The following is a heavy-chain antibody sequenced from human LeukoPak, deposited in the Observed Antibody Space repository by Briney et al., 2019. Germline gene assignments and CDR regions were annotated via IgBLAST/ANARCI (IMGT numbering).Heavy chain of an antibody. J-gene: IGHJ4*02. D-gene: IGHD2-21*02. CDR2: IYHSGST. CDR3: ARQVTAIQVAADY. CDR1: GYSISSGYY. V-gene: IGHV4-38-2*02. Sequence: SETVSLTCTVSGYSISSGYYWGWIRQPPGKGLEWIGSIYHSGSTYYNPSLKSRVTISVDTSKNQFSLKLSSVTAADTAVYYCARQVTAIQVAADYWGQGTLVTVSS.